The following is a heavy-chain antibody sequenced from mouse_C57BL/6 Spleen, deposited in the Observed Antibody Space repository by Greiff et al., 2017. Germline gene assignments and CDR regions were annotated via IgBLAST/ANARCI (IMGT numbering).Heavy chain of an antibody. V-gene: IGHV1-61*01. Sequence: QVQLQQPGAELVRPGSSVKLSCKASGYTFTSYWMDWVKQRPGQGLEWIGNLYPSDSETHYNQKFKDKATLTVDKSSSTAYMQLSSLTSEDSAVYYCARGRESYYFDYWGQGTTLTVSS. CDR1: GYTFTSYW. CDR3: ARGRESYYFDY. CDR2: LYPSDSET. D-gene: IGHD1-3*01. J-gene: IGHJ2*01.